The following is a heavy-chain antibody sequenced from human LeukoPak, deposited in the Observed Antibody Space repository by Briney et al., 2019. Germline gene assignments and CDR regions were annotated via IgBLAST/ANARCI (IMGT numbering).Heavy chain of an antibody. J-gene: IGHJ4*02. Sequence: GSLRLSCSASGFTFSSYVMNWVRQAPGKGLEWIGSIYYSGNPYCNSSLKSRVSISLDTSKNQFSLNLFSVTAADTAMYYCTRANGYGLIDYWGQGTLVSVSS. CDR1: GFTFSSYV. CDR3: TRANGYGLIDY. D-gene: IGHD3-10*01. CDR2: IYYSGNP. V-gene: IGHV4-39*07.